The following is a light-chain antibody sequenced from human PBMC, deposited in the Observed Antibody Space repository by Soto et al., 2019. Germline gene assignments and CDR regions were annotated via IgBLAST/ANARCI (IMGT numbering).Light chain of an antibody. Sequence: QSALTQPASVSGSPGQSITISCTGTSSDVGGYNYVSWYQQHPGKAPKLMIYEVSNRPSGVSNRFSGSKSGNTASLIISGLQAEDEADYYSSSYTSSSTLVVFGTGTKLTVL. CDR1: SSDVGGYNY. V-gene: IGLV2-14*01. CDR3: SSYTSSSTLVV. J-gene: IGLJ1*01. CDR2: EVS.